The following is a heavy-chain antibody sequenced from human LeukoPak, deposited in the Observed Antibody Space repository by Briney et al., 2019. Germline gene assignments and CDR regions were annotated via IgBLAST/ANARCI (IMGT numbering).Heavy chain of an antibody. J-gene: IGHJ5*02. Sequence: GRSLRLSCEGSGYTFIYYFVYWVRQAPGKELEWVAAISDDGTSEHYADSVKGRFTISRDNSKNSLYLQMNRLRTEDTAVYYCARVRAYPYNSSPRHWFNPWGQGTLVTVSS. D-gene: IGHD1-14*01. CDR3: ARVRAYPYNSSPRHWFNP. CDR1: GYTFIYYF. V-gene: IGHV3-30*04. CDR2: ISDDGTSE.